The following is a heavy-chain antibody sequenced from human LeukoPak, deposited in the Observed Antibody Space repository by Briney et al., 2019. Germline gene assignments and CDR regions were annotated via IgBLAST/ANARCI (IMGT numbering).Heavy chain of an antibody. D-gene: IGHD3-22*01. V-gene: IGHV3-21*01. CDR2: ISSSSSYI. CDR1: GFTFSSYS. Sequence: GGSLRLSCAASGFTFSSYSMNWLRQAPGKGLEWVSSISSSSSYIYYADSVKGRFTISRDNAKNSLYLQMNSLRAEDTAVYYCARDTYYYDSSGYYPFDYWGQGTLVTVSS. J-gene: IGHJ4*02. CDR3: ARDTYYYDSSGYYPFDY.